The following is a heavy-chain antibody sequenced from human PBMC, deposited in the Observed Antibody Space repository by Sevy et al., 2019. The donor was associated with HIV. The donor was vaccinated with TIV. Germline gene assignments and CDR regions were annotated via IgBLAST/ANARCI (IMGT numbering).Heavy chain of an antibody. V-gene: IGHV3-74*01. CDR2: ISDDGRST. CDR3: ARDSVTVSGIVLYALDI. D-gene: IGHD3-3*01. Sequence: GGSLRLSCGASGSTFGSYWMHWVRQVPGKGLEWVSRISDDGRSTTYADSVRGRFTISRDNARNTSYLKMNGLRADDTAVYYCARDSVTVSGIVLYALDIWGQGTMVTVSS. J-gene: IGHJ3*02. CDR1: GSTFGSYW.